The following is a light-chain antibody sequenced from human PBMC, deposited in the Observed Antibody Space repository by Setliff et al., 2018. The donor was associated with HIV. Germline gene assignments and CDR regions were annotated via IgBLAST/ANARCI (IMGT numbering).Light chain of an antibody. CDR3: CSYAGRSNSFYV. J-gene: IGLJ1*01. CDR2: EVS. V-gene: IGLV2-11*01. CDR1: SSDVGGYDS. Sequence: QSVLTQPRSVSGSPGQSVTISCTGSSSDVGGYDSVSWYQQHHSKGPKLLISEVSQRPSGVSDRFSASKSGNTASLTISGLQAEDEADHYCCSYAGRSNSFYVFGSGTKVTVL.